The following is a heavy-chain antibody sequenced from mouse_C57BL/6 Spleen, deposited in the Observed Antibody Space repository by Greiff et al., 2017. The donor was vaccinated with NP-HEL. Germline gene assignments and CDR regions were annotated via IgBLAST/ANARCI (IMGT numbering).Heavy chain of an antibody. Sequence: EVQLQQSGPELVKPGASVKISCKASGYTFTDYYMNWVKQSHGKSLEWIGDINPNNGGTSYNQKFKGKATLTVDKSSSTAYMELRSLTSEDSAVYYCASGYDPLFDYWGQGTTLTVSS. CDR3: ASGYDPLFDY. D-gene: IGHD2-3*01. CDR2: INPNNGGT. CDR1: GYTFTDYY. V-gene: IGHV1-26*01. J-gene: IGHJ2*01.